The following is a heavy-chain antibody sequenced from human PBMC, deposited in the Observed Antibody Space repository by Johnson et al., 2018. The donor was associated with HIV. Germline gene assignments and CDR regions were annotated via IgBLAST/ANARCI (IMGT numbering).Heavy chain of an antibody. CDR2: ISSSGSTI. D-gene: IGHD3-3*02. Sequence: QLVESGGGLVEPGGSLRLSCAASGFTFNDYYMTWIRQAPGKGPEWISYISSSGSTIYYADSVKGRFTISRDNAKNSLYLQMNSLRAEDTAVYYCARVQILADDVFNIWGQGTMVTVAS. CDR3: ARVQILADDVFNI. V-gene: IGHV3-11*04. J-gene: IGHJ3*02. CDR1: GFTFNDYY.